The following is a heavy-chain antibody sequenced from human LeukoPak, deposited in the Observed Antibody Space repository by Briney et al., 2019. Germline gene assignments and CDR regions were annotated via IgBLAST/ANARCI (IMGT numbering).Heavy chain of an antibody. CDR3: ARHSSGWYLPTHFDY. CDR1: GGSISSSSYS. Sequence: SETLSLTCTVSGGSISSSSYSWGWIRQPPGKGLEWIGSIYYSGSTYYNPSLKSRVTISVDTSKNQFSLKLSSVTAADTAVYYCARHSSGWYLPTHFDYWGQGTLVTVSS. CDR2: IYYSGST. D-gene: IGHD6-19*01. J-gene: IGHJ4*02. V-gene: IGHV4-39*01.